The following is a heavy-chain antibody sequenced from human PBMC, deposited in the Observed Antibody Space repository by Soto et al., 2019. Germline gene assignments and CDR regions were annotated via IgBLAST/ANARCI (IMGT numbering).Heavy chain of an antibody. D-gene: IGHD3-9*01. CDR2: IYYSGNT. V-gene: IGHV4-59*08. J-gene: IGHJ4*02. Sequence: SETLSLTCTVSGGSISSYYWSWIRQPPGKGLEWIGYIYYSGNTNYNPSLKTRVTISVDTSKSQFSLKLNSVTAADTAVYFCARLEGLATISYYFDFWGQGAQVTVSS. CDR3: ARLEGLATISYYFDF. CDR1: GGSISSYY.